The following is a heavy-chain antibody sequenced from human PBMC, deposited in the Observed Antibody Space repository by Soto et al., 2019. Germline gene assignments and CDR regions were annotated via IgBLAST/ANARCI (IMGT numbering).Heavy chain of an antibody. CDR2: IYDSGST. CDR3: AGDIRSGSYRFDY. D-gene: IGHD1-26*01. Sequence: QVQLQESGPGLVKPSGTLSLTCTVSDGSISSYYWSWLRQPPGKGLEWIGYIYDSGSTLYNPSLKSRVTISVDRPNNQFSLKLSSVTAADTAIYYCAGDIRSGSYRFDYWGQGALVTVFS. J-gene: IGHJ4*02. V-gene: IGHV4-59*08. CDR1: DGSISSYY.